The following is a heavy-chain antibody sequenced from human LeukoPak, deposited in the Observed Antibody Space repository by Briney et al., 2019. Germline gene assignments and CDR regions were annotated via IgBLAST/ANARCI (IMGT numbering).Heavy chain of an antibody. J-gene: IGHJ6*03. CDR3: AAGTGDRYYYYYMDV. D-gene: IGHD7-27*01. V-gene: IGHV1-69*05. CDR1: GGTFSSYA. CDR2: IIPIFGTA. Sequence: ASVKVSCKASGGTFSSYAISWVRQAPGQGLEWMGGIIPIFGTANYAQKFQGRVTITTDESTSTAYMELSSLRSEDTAVYYCAAGTGDRYYYYYMDVWGKGTTVTVS.